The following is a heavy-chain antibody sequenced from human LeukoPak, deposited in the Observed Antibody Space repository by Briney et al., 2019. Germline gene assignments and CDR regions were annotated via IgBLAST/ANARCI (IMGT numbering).Heavy chain of an antibody. CDR3: ARGRDYYDTNYFDY. D-gene: IGHD3-22*01. CDR2: ISSSSSYT. Sequence: GGSLRLSCAASGFTFSDYYMSWIRQAPGKGLEWVSYISSSSSYTNYADSVKGRFTISRDNAKNSLYLQMNSRRAEDTAVYYCARGRDYYDTNYFDYWGQGTLVTVSS. CDR1: GFTFSDYY. V-gene: IGHV3-11*06. J-gene: IGHJ4*02.